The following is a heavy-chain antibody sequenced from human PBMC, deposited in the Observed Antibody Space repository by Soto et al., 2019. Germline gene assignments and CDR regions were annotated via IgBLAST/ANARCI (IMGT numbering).Heavy chain of an antibody. CDR1: GFTFSSYA. J-gene: IGHJ4*02. V-gene: IGHV3-30-3*01. D-gene: IGHD4-17*01. CDR2: ISYDGSNK. CDR3: ARYLSVNSRFDY. Sequence: GGSLRLSCAASGFTFSSYAMHWVRQAPGKGLEWVAVISYDGSNKYYADSVKGRFTISRDNSKNTLYLQINSLTADDTAVYYCARYLSVNSRFDYWGQGTLVTVSS.